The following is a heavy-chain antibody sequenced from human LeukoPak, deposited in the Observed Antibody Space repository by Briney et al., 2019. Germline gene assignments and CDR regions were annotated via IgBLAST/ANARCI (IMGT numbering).Heavy chain of an antibody. CDR1: GGTFSSYA. V-gene: IGHV1-69*13. D-gene: IGHD1-1*01. CDR2: IIPIFGTA. Sequence: ASVKVSCKASGGTFSSYAISWVRQAPGQGLEWRGGIIPIFGTANYAQKFQGRVTITADESTSTAYMDLSSLRSEGTAFYYCAGDEITTTGRGAFDIWGQGTMVTVSS. J-gene: IGHJ3*02. CDR3: AGDEITTTGRGAFDI.